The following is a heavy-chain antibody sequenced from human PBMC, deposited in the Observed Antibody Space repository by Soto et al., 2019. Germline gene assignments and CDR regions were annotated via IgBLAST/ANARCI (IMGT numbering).Heavy chain of an antibody. CDR3: AKGVVVTATYFHH. CDR1: GFTFSSYG. D-gene: IGHD2-21*02. Sequence: PGGSLRLSCAASGFTFSSYGMHWVRQAPGKGLEWVAVISYDEINKYYADSVKGRFTISRDNSKNTLCLQMNSLGPEDTALYYCAKGVVVTATYFHHWGQGTLVTVSS. J-gene: IGHJ1*01. V-gene: IGHV3-30*18. CDR2: ISYDEINK.